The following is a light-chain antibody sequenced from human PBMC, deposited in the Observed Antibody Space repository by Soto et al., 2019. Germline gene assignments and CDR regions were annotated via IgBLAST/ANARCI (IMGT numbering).Light chain of an antibody. Sequence: DIQLTQSPSFLSASVGDPVTITCRARQALSNYLAWYQQKPGKAPDLLIYSASTLEAGVPSRFRGSGSGTDFTFTISRLQPEDIATYYCQQYENLPTFGQGTRLEIK. CDR1: QALSNY. J-gene: IGKJ5*01. CDR2: SAS. CDR3: QQYENLPT. V-gene: IGKV1-33*01.